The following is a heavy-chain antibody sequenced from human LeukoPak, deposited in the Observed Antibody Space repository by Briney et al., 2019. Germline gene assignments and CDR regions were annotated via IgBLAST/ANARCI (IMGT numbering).Heavy chain of an antibody. J-gene: IGHJ4*02. CDR1: GFTFSSYS. V-gene: IGHV3-21*01. CDR3: ARDGARTIFGVVTNSFFDY. D-gene: IGHD3-3*01. Sequence: GGSLRLSCAASGFTFSSYSMNWVRQAPGKGLEWVSSISSSSYIYYADSVKGRFTISRDNAKNSLYLQMNSLRAEDTAVYYCARDGARTIFGVVTNSFFDYWGQGTLVTVSS. CDR2: ISSSSYI.